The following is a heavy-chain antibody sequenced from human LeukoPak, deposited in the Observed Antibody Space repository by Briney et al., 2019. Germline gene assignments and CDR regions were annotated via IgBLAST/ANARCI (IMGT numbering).Heavy chain of an antibody. CDR2: MYYRGST. D-gene: IGHD3-22*01. J-gene: IGHJ5*02. CDR3: ARGDSSESEWFDL. V-gene: IGHV4-59*12. CDR1: GFTFSSYA. Sequence: GSLRLSCAASGFTFSSYAMSWVRQPPGRGLEWIGFMYYRGSTNFNPSLRSRVTMSVDTSKNQFSLKLSSVTAADTAVYCCARGDSSESEWFDLWGQGTLVTVSS.